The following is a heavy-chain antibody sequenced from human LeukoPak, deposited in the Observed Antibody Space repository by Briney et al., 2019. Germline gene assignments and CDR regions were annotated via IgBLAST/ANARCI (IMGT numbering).Heavy chain of an antibody. D-gene: IGHD3-22*01. CDR3: AHKPYDSSGIDY. V-gene: IGHV2-5*02. CDR1: GFSLSSIGVG. Sequence: ESGPTLVNPTQTLTLTCSFSGFSLSSIGVGVGWIRQPPGKALEWLALIYWDDDKRYSPSLKSRLTITKDTSKNQVVLTMTNMDPVDTATYYCAHKPYDSSGIDYWGQGTLVTVSS. J-gene: IGHJ4*02. CDR2: IYWDDDK.